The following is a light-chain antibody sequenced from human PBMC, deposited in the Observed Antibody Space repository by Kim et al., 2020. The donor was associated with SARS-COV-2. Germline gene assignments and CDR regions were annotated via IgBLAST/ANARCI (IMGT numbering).Light chain of an antibody. V-gene: IGLV3-21*04. J-gene: IGLJ2*01. CDR2: NDN. Sequence: APRKTARITCGGKNIGSKRVHWYQQKPGQAPVMVIFNDNERPSGIPERFSGSNSENTATLTISRVEAGDEAEYYCQVWDRNSDHLVFGGGTQLTVL. CDR3: QVWDRNSDHLV. CDR1: NIGSKR.